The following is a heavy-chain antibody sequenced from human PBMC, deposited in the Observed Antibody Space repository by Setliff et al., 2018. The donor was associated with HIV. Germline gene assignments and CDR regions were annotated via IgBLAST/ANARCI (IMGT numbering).Heavy chain of an antibody. Sequence: PGGSLRLSCAASGFTFNTYSMSWVRQAPGKGLEWLSYISSSGTTMHYADSVRGRFTISRDNAKNSLYLQMNSLRAEDTAVYYCARGYYGPDSWSQGTLVTVSS. V-gene: IGHV3-48*04. J-gene: IGHJ4*02. CDR1: GFTFNTYS. CDR3: ARGYYGPDS. CDR2: ISSSGTTM. D-gene: IGHD3-10*01.